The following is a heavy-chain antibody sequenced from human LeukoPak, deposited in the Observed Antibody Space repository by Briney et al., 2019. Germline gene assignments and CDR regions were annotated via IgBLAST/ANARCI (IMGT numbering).Heavy chain of an antibody. J-gene: IGHJ4*02. CDR1: GFPFSTYA. CDR2: ISGSGGTT. CDR3: ARGVYYYDSSANYYTYHFDY. Sequence: GGSLRLSCAAPGFPFSTYAMSWVRQAPGKGLEWVSGISGSGGTTYFADSVKGRFTISRDNPKNTVYLQMNTLRAEDTAVYYCARGVYYYDSSANYYTYHFDYWGQGTLVTVSS. D-gene: IGHD3-22*01. V-gene: IGHV3-23*01.